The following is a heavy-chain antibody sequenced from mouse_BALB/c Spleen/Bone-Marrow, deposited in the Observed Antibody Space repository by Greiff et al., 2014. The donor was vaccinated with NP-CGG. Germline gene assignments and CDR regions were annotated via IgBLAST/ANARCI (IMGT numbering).Heavy chain of an antibody. V-gene: IGHV1-63*02. Sequence: QVQLKESGAELVRPGTSVKISCKASDYTFTNYWLGWVKQRPGHGLEWIGDIYPGGGYTNYNEKFKGKATLTADTSSSTAYMQPSSLTSEDSAVYFCARRGTGVDYWGQGTTHTVSS. J-gene: IGHJ2*01. D-gene: IGHD4-1*01. CDR1: DYTFTNYW. CDR3: ARRGTGVDY. CDR2: IYPGGGYT.